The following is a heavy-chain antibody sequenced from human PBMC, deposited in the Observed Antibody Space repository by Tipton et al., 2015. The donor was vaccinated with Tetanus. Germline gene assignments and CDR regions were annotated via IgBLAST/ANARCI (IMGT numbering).Heavy chain of an antibody. CDR3: ARGAAGALTPAAFYS. Sequence: TLSLTCTVSGDSITSSHYYWGWVRQTPGKGLEWIGSIYYSGSTYDSPSLKSRVTMSVDTSKNQFSLKLGSVTARDTAIYYCARGAAGALTPAAFYSWGPGTLVTVSS. V-gene: IGHV4-39*02. CDR1: GDSITSSHYY. J-gene: IGHJ4*02. D-gene: IGHD1-26*01. CDR2: IYYSGST.